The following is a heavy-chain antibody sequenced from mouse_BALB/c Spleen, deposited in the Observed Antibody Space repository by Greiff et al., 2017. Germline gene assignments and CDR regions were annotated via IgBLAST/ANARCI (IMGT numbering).Heavy chain of an antibody. CDR1: GYSITSGYS. V-gene: IGHV3-1*02. D-gene: IGHD1-1*01. CDR2: IHYSGST. Sequence: DVKLQESGPDLVKPSQSLSLTCTVTGYSITSGYSWHWIRQFPGNKLEWMGYIHYSGSTNYNPSLKSRISITRDTSKNQFFLQLNSVTTEDTATYYCATPGHYYGSSPYYFDYWGQGTTLTVSS. J-gene: IGHJ2*01. CDR3: ATPGHYYGSSPYYFDY.